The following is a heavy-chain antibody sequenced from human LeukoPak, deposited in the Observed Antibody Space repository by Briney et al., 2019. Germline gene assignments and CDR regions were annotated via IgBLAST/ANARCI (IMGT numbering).Heavy chain of an antibody. V-gene: IGHV3-30*02. J-gene: IGHJ4*02. Sequence: PGGSLRLSCAASGFTFSNYGMHWVRQAPGKGLEWVSFVRYDGSNTYYADSVKGRFTSSRDNSKNTLYLQMNSLGAEDKAVYYCAKDQRVEYYDILTGYYGSRGLTSYWGQGTLVTASS. CDR2: VRYDGSNT. CDR3: AKDQRVEYYDILTGYYGSRGLTSY. D-gene: IGHD3-9*01. CDR1: GFTFSNYG.